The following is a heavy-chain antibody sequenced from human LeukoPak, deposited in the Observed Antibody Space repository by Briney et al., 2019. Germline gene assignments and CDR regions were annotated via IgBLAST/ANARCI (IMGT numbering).Heavy chain of an antibody. CDR1: GGSISSYY. CDR3: ARDSILTGFSLDP. V-gene: IGHV4-59*08. D-gene: IGHD3-9*01. Sequence: KPSETLSLTCTVSGGSISSYYWSWVRQPPGKGLEWIGYIHYSGSTNYNPSLKSRVTISVDTSKNQFSLKLSSVTAADTAVYYCARDSILTGFSLDPGGQGTLVTVSS. CDR2: IHYSGST. J-gene: IGHJ5*02.